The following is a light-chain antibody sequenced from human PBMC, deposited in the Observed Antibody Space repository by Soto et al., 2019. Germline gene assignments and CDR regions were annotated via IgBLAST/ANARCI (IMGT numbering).Light chain of an antibody. V-gene: IGKV1-5*01. Sequence: LKMTQSPSSLSASVGDIVTITCRASQRISGWLAWHQQKPGKAPKLLIYDVSALKRGVPPRFSGSGSGTEFTLTISSLQPEDFATYCCQQDDSCSVTFGQGTKVDIK. J-gene: IGKJ1*01. CDR2: DVS. CDR1: QRISGW. CDR3: QQDDSCSVT.